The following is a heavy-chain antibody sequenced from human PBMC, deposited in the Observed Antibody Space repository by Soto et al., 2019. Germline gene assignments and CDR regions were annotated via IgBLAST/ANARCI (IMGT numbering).Heavy chain of an antibody. CDR2: ISGSGGST. J-gene: IGHJ3*02. CDR1: GFTFSSYA. Sequence: GESLKISCAASGFTFSSYAMSWVRQAPGKGLEWVSAISGSGGSTYYADSVKGRFTISRDNSKNTLYLQMNSLRAEDTAVYYCAKDFATALKGAFDIWGQGTMVTVSS. CDR3: AKDFATALKGAFDI. V-gene: IGHV3-23*01.